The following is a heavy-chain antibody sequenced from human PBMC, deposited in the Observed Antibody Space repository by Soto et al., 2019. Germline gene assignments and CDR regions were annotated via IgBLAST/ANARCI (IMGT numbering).Heavy chain of an antibody. D-gene: IGHD6-6*01. V-gene: IGHV3-30-3*01. Sequence: GGSLRLSCAASGFTLTNYAMHWVRQAPGKGPEWLAVISDDGDKKYYADSVKGRFTISRDNSNKTLYLQMNSLRPEDTAVYYCARDRYSSSTLFDYWGQGTLVTVSS. CDR1: GFTLTNYA. CDR2: ISDDGDKK. CDR3: ARDRYSSSTLFDY. J-gene: IGHJ4*02.